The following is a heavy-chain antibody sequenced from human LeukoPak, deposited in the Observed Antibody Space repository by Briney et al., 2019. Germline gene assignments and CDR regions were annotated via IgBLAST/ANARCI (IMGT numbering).Heavy chain of an antibody. Sequence: GESLKISCKGSGYNFTKSWIGWVRQMPGKGLEWMGIIYPGDSDTRYSPSFQGQVTISADKSISTAYLQWSSLKASDTAIYYCARQALSYYYGSGRVIYYHYYCMDVWGKGTTVTVSS. J-gene: IGHJ6*03. CDR3: ARQALSYYYGSGRVIYYHYYCMDV. CDR1: GYNFTKSW. D-gene: IGHD3-10*01. V-gene: IGHV5-51*01. CDR2: IYPGDSDT.